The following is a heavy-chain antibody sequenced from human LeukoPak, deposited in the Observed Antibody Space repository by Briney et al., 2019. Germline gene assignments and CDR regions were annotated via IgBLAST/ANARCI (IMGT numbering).Heavy chain of an antibody. Sequence: PSETLSLTSAVSGGSINSHYWGWIRQPPGKGLQWIGDIYYTGKNNYNPSLKSRVTISLDTSKDHLSLNLTSVLAADTAIYYCVRRDTGWNYFDYWGQGILVTVSS. J-gene: IGHJ4*02. CDR1: GGSINSHY. CDR3: VRRDTGWNYFDY. V-gene: IGHV4-59*08. CDR2: IYYTGKN. D-gene: IGHD6-19*01.